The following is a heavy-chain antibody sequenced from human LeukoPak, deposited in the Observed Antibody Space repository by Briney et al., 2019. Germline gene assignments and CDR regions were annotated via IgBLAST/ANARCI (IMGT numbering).Heavy chain of an antibody. CDR3: ARDQQAVLRYFDWLDVYYYYGMDV. Sequence: ASVKVYCKASGYTFTSYYMHWVRQAPGQGLEWMGIINPSGGSTSYAQKFQGRVTMTRVTSTSTVYMELSSLRSEDTAVYYCARDQQAVLRYFDWLDVYYYYGMDVWGQGTTVTVSS. J-gene: IGHJ6*02. V-gene: IGHV1-46*01. CDR2: INPSGGST. D-gene: IGHD3-9*01. CDR1: GYTFTSYY.